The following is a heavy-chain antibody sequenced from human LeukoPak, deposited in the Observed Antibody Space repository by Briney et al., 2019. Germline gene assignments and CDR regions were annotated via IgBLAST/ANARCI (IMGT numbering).Heavy chain of an antibody. J-gene: IGHJ4*02. CDR1: GGALSGYY. V-gene: IGHV4-34*01. D-gene: IGHD3-16*01. Sequence: SETLSLTCAVYGGALSGYYWSWLRQPPGKGLEWIGEINHRGGTNYNPSLKSRVSISVDTSKNQFSLKLSSVTAADTAVYYCAREIISARGSFDSWGQGTLVTVSS. CDR2: INHRGGT. CDR3: AREIISARGSFDS.